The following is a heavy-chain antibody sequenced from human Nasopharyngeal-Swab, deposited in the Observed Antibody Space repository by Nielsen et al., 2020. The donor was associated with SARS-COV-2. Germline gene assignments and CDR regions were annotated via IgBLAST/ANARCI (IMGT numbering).Heavy chain of an antibody. J-gene: IGHJ6*02. Sequence: SGPTLVKPTQTLTLTCTFSGFSLSTSGMCVSWIRQPPGKALEWLALIDWDDDKYYSTSLKTRLTISKDTSKNQVVLTMTNMDPVDTATYYCARMVVAGNRCGRGYYYYGMDVWGQGTTVTVSS. V-gene: IGHV2-70*01. CDR2: IDWDDDK. D-gene: IGHD6-19*01. CDR3: ARMVVAGNRCGRGYYYYGMDV. CDR1: GFSLSTSGMC.